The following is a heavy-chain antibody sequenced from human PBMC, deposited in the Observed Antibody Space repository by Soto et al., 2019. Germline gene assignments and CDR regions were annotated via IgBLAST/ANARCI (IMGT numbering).Heavy chain of an antibody. CDR3: VKDEGIEAMDV. Sequence: EVQLVESGGGLVKPGGSLRLSCVTSGFTFSRNTMNWVLQAPGKGLEWVASITSSGSYVYYADSVKGRFSASRDNAKNSLSLQMDSLRPDDTAIYFCVKDEGIEAMDVWGQGTTVTVSS. CDR1: GFTFSRNT. J-gene: IGHJ6*02. CDR2: ITSSGSYV. V-gene: IGHV3-21*01. D-gene: IGHD3-3*02.